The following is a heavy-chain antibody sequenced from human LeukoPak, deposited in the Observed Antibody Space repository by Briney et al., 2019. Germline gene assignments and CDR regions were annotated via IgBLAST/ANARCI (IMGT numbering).Heavy chain of an antibody. CDR3: ARYNGDDIWDS. Sequence: GGSLRLSCAAAGLPFSSHDMNWFRQAPGKGLEWISHISDSGSIYYADSVEGRFTISRDNARNSLYMPMNSLRAGDTGVYYCARYNGDDIWDSWGQGTLVTVSS. V-gene: IGHV3-48*03. D-gene: IGHD3-9*01. CDR1: GLPFSSHD. J-gene: IGHJ4*02. CDR2: ISDSGSI.